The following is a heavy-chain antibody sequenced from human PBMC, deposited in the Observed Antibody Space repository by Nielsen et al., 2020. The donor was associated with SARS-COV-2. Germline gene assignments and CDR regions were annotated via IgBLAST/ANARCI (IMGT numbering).Heavy chain of an antibody. D-gene: IGHD4-17*01. CDR1: GFTFSRYS. CDR2: IYYSGST. J-gene: IGHJ4*02. Sequence: ESLKISCAASGFTFSRYSMNWARQPPGKGLEWIGSIYYSGSTYYNPSLKSRVTMSADTSKNQFSLKLSSVTAADTAVYYCARVQYMATVTTYFDYWGQGTLVTVSS. V-gene: IGHV4-38-2*01. CDR3: ARVQYMATVTTYFDY.